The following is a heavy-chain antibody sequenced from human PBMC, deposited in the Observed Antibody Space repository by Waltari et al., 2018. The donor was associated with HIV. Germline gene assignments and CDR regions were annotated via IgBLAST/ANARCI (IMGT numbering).Heavy chain of an antibody. CDR1: GYPFSTSG. J-gene: IGHJ4*02. Sequence: QVQLVESGGGVVQPGRSLRISCGHHGYPFSTSGMHWVRQAPGKGLEWVAVISYYGNNKNYADSVKGRFTISRDNSKNTLYLQMNSLRADDTALYYCVKDRGTFTMINEYWGQGTLVTVSS. CDR2: ISYYGNNK. D-gene: IGHD3-22*01. CDR3: VKDRGTFTMINEY. V-gene: IGHV3-30*18.